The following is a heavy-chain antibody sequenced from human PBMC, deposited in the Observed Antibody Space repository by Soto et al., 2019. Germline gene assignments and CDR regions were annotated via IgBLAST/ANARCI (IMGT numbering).Heavy chain of an antibody. Sequence: PSETLSLTCTVSGGSTSGYYWSWIRQPPGKGLEWIGYIYYFGNSNYNPSLKSRLTILVDTSKNQFSLKLSSVTAADTAVYYCARYGYNDSSGYRFVFDYWGQGTLVTVSS. CDR2: IYYFGNS. CDR3: ARYGYNDSSGYRFVFDY. D-gene: IGHD3-22*01. J-gene: IGHJ4*02. V-gene: IGHV4-59*01. CDR1: GGSTSGYY.